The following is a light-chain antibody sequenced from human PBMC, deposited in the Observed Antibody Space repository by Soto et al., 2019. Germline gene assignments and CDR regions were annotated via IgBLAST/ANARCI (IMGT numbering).Light chain of an antibody. CDR2: GAS. Sequence: EIVRTQSPSTLSVSPGERATLSCRASQSVSSNLAWYQEKPGQAPRLLIYGASSRATGIADRFSGSGSGTDFTLAISRLEPEDVAVYCCQQYGYSPRTFGQGTKVDIK. CDR1: QSVSSN. CDR3: QQYGYSPRT. J-gene: IGKJ1*01. V-gene: IGKV3-20*01.